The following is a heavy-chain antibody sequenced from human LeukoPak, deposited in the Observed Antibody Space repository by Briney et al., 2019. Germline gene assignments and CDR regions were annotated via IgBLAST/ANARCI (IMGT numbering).Heavy chain of an antibody. J-gene: IGHJ5*02. D-gene: IGHD3-10*01. CDR3: ARRVPYGSASYEFDT. V-gene: IGHV4-39*01. CDR1: SGSISGSSYY. Sequence: PSETLSLTCTVSSGSISGSSYYWAWIRQPPGKGLEWIGSINYFGSTYYNPSLKSRVTMAVDTSKNQLSLRLSSVTAADTAVFYCARRVPYGSASYEFDTWGQGTLVTASS. CDR2: INYFGST.